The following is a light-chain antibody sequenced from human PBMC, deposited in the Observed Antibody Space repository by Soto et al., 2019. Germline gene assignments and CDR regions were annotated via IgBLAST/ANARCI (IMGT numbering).Light chain of an antibody. V-gene: IGKV2-30*01. J-gene: IGKJ1*01. CDR1: QSLLSSDGDTF. Sequence: DVVMTQSPLSLPVTIGQPASISCRSSQSLLSSDGDTFLNWFHRRPGQSPRRLIYKVSNRDSGVPDRFSGSGSGTNFTLTISRVEAEDVGIYYCMQGTHWPPWTFGQGTKVEIK. CDR3: MQGTHWPPWT. CDR2: KVS.